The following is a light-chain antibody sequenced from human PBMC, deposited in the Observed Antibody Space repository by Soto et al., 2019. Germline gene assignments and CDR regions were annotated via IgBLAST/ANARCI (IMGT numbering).Light chain of an antibody. CDR1: QSISSNY. J-gene: IGKJ2*01. V-gene: IGKV3-20*01. Sequence: EIVLTQSPGTLSLSPGERATLSCRASQSISSNYLAWYQQKPGQAPRLLIYGASSRATGIPDRFSVSGSGTDFTLTISRLEPEDFAVYYCQQYGSSPPYTFGQGTKLEIK. CDR3: QQYGSSPPYT. CDR2: GAS.